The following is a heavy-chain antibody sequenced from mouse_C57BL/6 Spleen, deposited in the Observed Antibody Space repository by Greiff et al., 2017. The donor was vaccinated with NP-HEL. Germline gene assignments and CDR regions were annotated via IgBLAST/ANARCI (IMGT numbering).Heavy chain of an antibody. Sequence: EVHLVESGGGLVKPGGSLKLSCAASGFTFSDYGMHWVRQAPEKGLEWVAYISSGSSTIYYADTVKGRFTISRDNAKNTLFLQMTSLRSEDTAMYYCATYDYDGRGFDYWGQGTTLTVSS. V-gene: IGHV5-17*01. CDR2: ISSGSSTI. CDR1: GFTFSDYG. CDR3: ATYDYDGRGFDY. J-gene: IGHJ2*01. D-gene: IGHD2-4*01.